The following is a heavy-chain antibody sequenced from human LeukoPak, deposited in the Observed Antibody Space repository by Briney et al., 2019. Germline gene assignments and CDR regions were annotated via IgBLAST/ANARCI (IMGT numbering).Heavy chain of an antibody. CDR3: ARDSYDFWSGSYAFDI. D-gene: IGHD3-3*01. V-gene: IGHV4-39*07. CDR2: IYYSGST. Sequence: SETLSLTCTVSGGSISSSSYYWGWIRQPPGKGLEWIGSIYYSGSTYYNPSLKSRVTISVDTSKNQFSLKLSSVTAADTAVYYCARDSYDFWSGSYAFDIWGQGTMVTVSS. CDR1: GGSISSSSYY. J-gene: IGHJ3*02.